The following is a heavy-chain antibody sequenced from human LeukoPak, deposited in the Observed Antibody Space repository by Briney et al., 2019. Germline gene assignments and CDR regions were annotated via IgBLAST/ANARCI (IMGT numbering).Heavy chain of an antibody. Sequence: PGGSLRLSCAASGFTFSIHNMDWVRQAPGKGLEWISYINSGGGATHYADSVKGRFTISRDDAKNSLYMQMNSLTAEDTAVYYCARGAGRYGDYRDYWGQGTLVTVSS. CDR1: GFTFSIHN. D-gene: IGHD4-17*01. J-gene: IGHJ4*02. CDR3: ARGAGRYGDYRDY. V-gene: IGHV3-48*04. CDR2: INSGGGAT.